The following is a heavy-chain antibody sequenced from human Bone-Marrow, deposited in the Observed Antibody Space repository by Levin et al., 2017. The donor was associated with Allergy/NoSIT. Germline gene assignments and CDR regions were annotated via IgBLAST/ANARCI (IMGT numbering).Heavy chain of an antibody. CDR1: GFSFNTYW. D-gene: IGHD3-16*01. V-gene: IGHV3-7*01. J-gene: IGHJ4*02. CDR3: ATKQSSGGFDY. Sequence: GESLKISCAASGFSFNTYWMSWVRQAPGKGLEWVAHLNQDGSEKYYVDSVKGRFTISRDNAKNSLSLQMNSLRVEDTAVYYCATKQSSGGFDYWGQGTLVTVFS. CDR2: LNQDGSEK.